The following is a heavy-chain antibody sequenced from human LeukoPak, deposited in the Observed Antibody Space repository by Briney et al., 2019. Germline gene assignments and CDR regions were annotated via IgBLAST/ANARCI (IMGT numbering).Heavy chain of an antibody. Sequence: PGGSLRLSCVASGFTFSSYEMNWVRQAPGKGLEWVSYISPSGSDIDYADSVRGRFSSSRDSAKNSLYLQMNSLRAEDTAVYYCARDERFASDNSGRVAYWGQGTLVTVSS. CDR3: ARDERFASDNSGRVAY. D-gene: IGHD6-25*01. CDR1: GFTFSSYE. CDR2: ISPSGSDI. J-gene: IGHJ4*02. V-gene: IGHV3-48*03.